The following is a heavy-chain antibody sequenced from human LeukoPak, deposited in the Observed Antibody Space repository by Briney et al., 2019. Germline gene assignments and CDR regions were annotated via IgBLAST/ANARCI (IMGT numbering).Heavy chain of an antibody. D-gene: IGHD5-18*01. V-gene: IGHV3-74*01. CDR3: ARGGGYSYGYVDY. J-gene: IGHJ4*02. CDR2: INRDGSST. CDR1: GFTFNTHW. Sequence: GGSLRLSCEASGFTFNTHWMSWVRQAPGKGLVWVSRINRDGSSTTHADSVKGRFTISRDNAKSTLYLQMNSLRAEDTAVYYCARGGGYSYGYVDYWGQGTLVTVSS.